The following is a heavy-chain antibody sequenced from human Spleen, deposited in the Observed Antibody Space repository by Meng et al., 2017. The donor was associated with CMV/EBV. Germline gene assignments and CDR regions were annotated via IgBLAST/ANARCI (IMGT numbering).Heavy chain of an antibody. D-gene: IGHD3-3*01. J-gene: IGHJ6*02. CDR1: GFIFSDYY. CDR2: ISSSGSTI. V-gene: IGHV3-11*04. Sequence: GGSLRLSCAASGFIFSDYYMSWIRQAPGKGLEWVSYISSSGSTIYYADSVKGRFTISRDNAKNSLYLQMNSLRAEDTAVYYCARDPPYDFWSGYYRGEYYYYGMDVWGQGTTVTVSS. CDR3: ARDPPYDFWSGYYRGEYYYYGMDV.